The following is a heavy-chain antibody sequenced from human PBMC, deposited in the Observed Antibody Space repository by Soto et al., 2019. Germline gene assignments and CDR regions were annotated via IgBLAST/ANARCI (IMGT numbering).Heavy chain of an antibody. CDR3: ARVSFDHFVHWFDP. V-gene: IGHV6-1*01. CDR1: GDSVSSKTAA. Sequence: SQTLSLTCAISGDSVSSKTAAWNWIRQSPSRGLEWLGRTYFRSKWYNDYAISVKSRITINPDTSKNQFSLLLNSVTPEDTAVYYCARVSFDHFVHWFDPWGQGTLLTVSS. J-gene: IGHJ5*02. D-gene: IGHD3-9*01. CDR2: TYFRSKWYN.